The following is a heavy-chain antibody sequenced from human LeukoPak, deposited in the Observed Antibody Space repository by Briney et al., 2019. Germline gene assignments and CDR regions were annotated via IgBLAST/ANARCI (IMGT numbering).Heavy chain of an antibody. Sequence: SQTLSFTCDISGGSISSGGYSWNWIRQPPGKGLEWIGYSFQTGTTYYNASLKSRVTISVDRSKNQFSLQLTSVTAADTAVYYCARSYDTSGYFHALHIWGQGTMVTVSS. CDR1: GGSISSGGYS. D-gene: IGHD3-22*01. V-gene: IGHV4-30-2*01. CDR3: ARSYDTSGYFHALHI. J-gene: IGHJ3*02. CDR2: SFQTGTT.